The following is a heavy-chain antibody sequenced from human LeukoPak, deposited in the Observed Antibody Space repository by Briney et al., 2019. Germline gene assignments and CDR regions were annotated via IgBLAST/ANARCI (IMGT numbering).Heavy chain of an antibody. CDR2: ISSSSSYI. CDR1: GFTFSSYS. V-gene: IGHV3-21*01. Sequence: GGSLRLSCAASGFTFSSYSMNWVRQAPGKGLEWVSSISSSSSYIYYADSVKGRFTISRDNAKNSLYLQMNSLRAEDTAVCYCARDQADSSGYYYVYWGQGTLVTVSS. D-gene: IGHD3-22*01. CDR3: ARDQADSSGYYYVY. J-gene: IGHJ4*02.